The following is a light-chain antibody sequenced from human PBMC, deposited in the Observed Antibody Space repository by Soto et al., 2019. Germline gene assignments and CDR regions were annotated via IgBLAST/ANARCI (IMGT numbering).Light chain of an antibody. J-gene: IGLJ3*02. Sequence: QSALTQPASVSGSPGQSITISCTGTSSDVGSYNPVSWYQQHPGKAPKLMIYEGSKRPSGVSNRFSGSKSGNTAFLTISGLQAEDESDYFCCSYAGSNNWVFGGGTKVTVL. CDR1: SSDVGSYNP. CDR3: CSYAGSNNWV. CDR2: EGS. V-gene: IGLV2-23*01.